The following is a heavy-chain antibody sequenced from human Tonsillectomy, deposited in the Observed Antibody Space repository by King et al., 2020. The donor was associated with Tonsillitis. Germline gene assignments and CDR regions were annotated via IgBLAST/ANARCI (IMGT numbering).Heavy chain of an antibody. CDR3: ARMVRGVDTFDS. CDR2: IYYSGST. CDR1: GGSISSSSYY. V-gene: IGHV4-39*07. Sequence: QLQESGPGLVKPSETLSLTCTVSGGSISSSSYYWGWIRQPPGKGLEWIGSIYYSGSTYYNPSLKSRVTISVDTSKNQFSLKLSSVTAADTAVYYCARMVRGVDTFDSWGQGTLVTVSS. J-gene: IGHJ4*02. D-gene: IGHD3-10*01.